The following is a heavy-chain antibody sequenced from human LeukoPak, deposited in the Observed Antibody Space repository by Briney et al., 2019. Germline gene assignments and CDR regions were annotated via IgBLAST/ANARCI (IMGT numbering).Heavy chain of an antibody. CDR2: ISAYNGNT. CDR3: ARGWGPAYCGSDCHRHFDY. Sequence: ASVKVSCKASGYTFTSYGISWVRQAPGQGLEWMGWISAYNGNTNYAQKLQGRVTMTTDTSTSTAYMELRSLRSDDTAVYYCARGWGPAYCGSDCHRHFDYWGQGTLVTVSS. J-gene: IGHJ4*02. CDR1: GYTFTSYG. V-gene: IGHV1-18*01. D-gene: IGHD2-21*02.